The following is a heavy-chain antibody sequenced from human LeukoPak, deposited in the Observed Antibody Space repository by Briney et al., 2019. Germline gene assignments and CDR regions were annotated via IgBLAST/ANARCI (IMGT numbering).Heavy chain of an antibody. V-gene: IGHV3-21*01. CDR3: ARAPYYYDSSGYYYYAFDI. Sequence: GGSLRLSCAASGFTFSSYSMNGVRQAPGKGLEWVSSISISSSYIYYADSVKGRFTISRDNAKNSLYLQMNSLRAEDTAVYYCARAPYYYDSSGYYYYAFDIWGQGTMVTVSS. CDR2: ISISSSYI. D-gene: IGHD3-22*01. J-gene: IGHJ3*02. CDR1: GFTFSSYS.